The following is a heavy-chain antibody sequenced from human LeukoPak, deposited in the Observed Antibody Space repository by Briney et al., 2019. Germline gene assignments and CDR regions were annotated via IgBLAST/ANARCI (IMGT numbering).Heavy chain of an antibody. Sequence: SQTLSLTCTVSGGSISSGGYYWSWIRQHPGKGLEWIGYIYYSGSTYYNPSLKSRVTISVDTSKNQFSLKLSSVTAADTAVYYCAREVGATTSPFDYWGQGTLVTVSS. CDR2: IYYSGST. D-gene: IGHD1-26*01. V-gene: IGHV4-31*03. J-gene: IGHJ4*02. CDR1: GGSISSGGYY. CDR3: AREVGATTSPFDY.